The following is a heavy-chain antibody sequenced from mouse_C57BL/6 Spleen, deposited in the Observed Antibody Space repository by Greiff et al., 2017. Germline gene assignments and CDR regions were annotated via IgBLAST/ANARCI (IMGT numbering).Heavy chain of an antibody. Sequence: VKLMESGPELVKPGASVKISCKASGYAFSSSWMNWVKQRPGKGLEWIGRIYPGDGDTNYNGKFKGKATLTADKSSSTAYMQLSSLTSEDSAVYFWARSRGDSSGYVRYYAMDYWGQGTSVTVSS. CDR3: ARSRGDSSGYVRYYAMDY. CDR2: IYPGDGDT. CDR1: GYAFSSSW. D-gene: IGHD3-2*02. V-gene: IGHV1-82*01. J-gene: IGHJ4*01.